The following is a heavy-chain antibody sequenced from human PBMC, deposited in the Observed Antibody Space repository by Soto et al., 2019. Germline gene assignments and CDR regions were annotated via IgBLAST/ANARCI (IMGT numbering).Heavy chain of an antibody. J-gene: IGHJ6*02. Sequence: ASVKVSCKASGYTLTMYYMHWVRQAPGQGREWMGIINPSGGSTSYAQKFQGRVTMTRDTSTSTVYMELSSLSSEDTAVYYCARDLDSDSGYDGINYYYGMDVWGQGTTVTVSS. CDR2: INPSGGST. V-gene: IGHV1-46*01. D-gene: IGHD5-12*01. CDR3: ARDLDSDSGYDGINYYYGMDV. CDR1: GYTLTMYY.